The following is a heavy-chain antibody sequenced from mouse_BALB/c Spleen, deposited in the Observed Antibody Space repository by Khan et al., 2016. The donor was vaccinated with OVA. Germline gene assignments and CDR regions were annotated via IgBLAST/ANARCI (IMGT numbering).Heavy chain of an antibody. CDR1: GFTFSSYA. V-gene: IGHV5-9-3*01. J-gene: IGHJ1*01. Sequence: EVELVESGGGLVKPGGSLKLSCTASGFTFSSYAMSWVRQTPEKRLEWVATISGGGNYTYYPDSVKGRFTISRDNAKNTLYLQMSSLRSEDTAMYYCTRPPITTVVVTSYWFFEVWGAGTTVTVSS. CDR2: ISGGGNYT. CDR3: TRPPITTVVVTSYWFFEV. D-gene: IGHD1-1*01.